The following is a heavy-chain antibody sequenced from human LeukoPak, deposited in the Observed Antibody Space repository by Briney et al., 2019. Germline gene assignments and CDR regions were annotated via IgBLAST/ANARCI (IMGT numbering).Heavy chain of an antibody. CDR1: GFTFDDYA. D-gene: IGHD6-19*01. Sequence: PGGSLRLSCAASGFTFDDYAMHWVRQAPGKGLEWVSGISWNSGSIGYADSVKGRFTISRDNAKNSLYLQMNSLRAEDTALYYCAKGQTSSGWYPFPFDYWGQGTLVTVSS. CDR2: ISWNSGSI. CDR3: AKGQTSSGWYPFPFDY. J-gene: IGHJ4*02. V-gene: IGHV3-9*01.